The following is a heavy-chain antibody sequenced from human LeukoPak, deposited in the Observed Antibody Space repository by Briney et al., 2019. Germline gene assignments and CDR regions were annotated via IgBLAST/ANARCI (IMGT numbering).Heavy chain of an antibody. V-gene: IGHV3-53*01. J-gene: IGHJ4*02. D-gene: IGHD3-22*01. CDR3: ARDSSGYYSDY. CDR1: GFTVSSNY. CDR2: IYSGDST. Sequence: GGSLRLSCAASGFTVSSNYMSWVRQAPGKGLEWVSVIYSGDSTYYADSVKGRFTISRDNSKNTLYLQMNSLRAEDTAVYYCARDSSGYYSDYWGQGTLVTVSS.